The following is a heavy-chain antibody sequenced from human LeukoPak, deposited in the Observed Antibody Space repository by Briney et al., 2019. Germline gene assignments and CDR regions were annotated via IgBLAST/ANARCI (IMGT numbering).Heavy chain of an antibody. CDR2: IFYSGST. J-gene: IGHJ4*02. D-gene: IGHD4-11*01. CDR1: GGSLSSYY. Sequence: SETLSLTCTVSGGSLSSYYRTWIRQPPGKGLEWIAYIFYSGSTNYNPSLKSRVTISVDTSKNQFSLQLSSVTAADTAVYYCARPRGNYFPEYWGQGTLVTVSS. CDR3: ARPRGNYFPEY. V-gene: IGHV4-59*01.